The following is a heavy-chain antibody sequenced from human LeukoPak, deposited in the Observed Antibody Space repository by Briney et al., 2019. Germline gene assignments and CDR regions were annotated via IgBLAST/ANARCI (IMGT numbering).Heavy chain of an antibody. J-gene: IGHJ4*02. Sequence: ASVHVSRKASRYTLPRYYMHWLRQAPAHGLEGMGIINPSGGSRSYEQKFQGRVTMTRDTSTSTVYMELSSLRSEDTAVYYCARDQVATIEGVFDYWGQGTLVTVSS. D-gene: IGHD5-12*01. CDR1: RYTLPRYY. V-gene: IGHV1-46*01. CDR2: INPSGGSR. CDR3: ARDQVATIEGVFDY.